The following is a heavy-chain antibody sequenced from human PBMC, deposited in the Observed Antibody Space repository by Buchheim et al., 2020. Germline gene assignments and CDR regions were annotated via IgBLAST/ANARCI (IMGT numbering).Heavy chain of an antibody. Sequence: QVQLQESGPRLVKPSETLSLTCTVSGDSISSYYWSWIRQPPGKGLEWIGYIYHTGSTNYNPSLKSRVTMSVDTSKNQFSLKLSSVTAADTAMYYCARDRGYCSGGSCSFEIDYWGQGAL. D-gene: IGHD2-15*01. V-gene: IGHV4-59*01. J-gene: IGHJ4*02. CDR2: IYHTGST. CDR3: ARDRGYCSGGSCSFEIDY. CDR1: GDSISSYY.